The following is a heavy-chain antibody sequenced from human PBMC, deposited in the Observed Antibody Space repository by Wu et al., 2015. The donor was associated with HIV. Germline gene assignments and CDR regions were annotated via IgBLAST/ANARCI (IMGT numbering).Heavy chain of an antibody. Sequence: QVQLVRSGAEVKKPGASVKVSCGTSGYSFTNYYIHWVRQAPGHGLEWMAWINPSGGATIYAEAFEGRVTLSADTSMKTVYMELESLTSGDTAMYFCARDATPITTEFDYWGQGTLITVSS. CDR3: ARDATPITTEFDY. CDR1: GYSFTNYY. V-gene: IGHV1-2*02. D-gene: IGHD4-11*01. CDR2: INPSGGAT. J-gene: IGHJ4*02.